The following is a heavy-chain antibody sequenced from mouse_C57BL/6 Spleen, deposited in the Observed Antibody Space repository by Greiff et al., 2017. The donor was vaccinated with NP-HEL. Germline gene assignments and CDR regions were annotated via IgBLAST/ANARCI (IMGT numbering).Heavy chain of an antibody. CDR3: TRQGDYGSFAY. CDR1: GYTFTDYE. D-gene: IGHD2-4*01. Sequence: QVQLQQSGAELVRPGASVTLSCKASGYTFTDYEMHWVKQTPVHGLEWIGAIDPETGGTAYNQKFKGKAILTADKSSSTAYMELRSLTSEDSAVYSCTRQGDYGSFAYWGQGTLVTVSA. V-gene: IGHV1-15*01. J-gene: IGHJ3*01. CDR2: IDPETGGT.